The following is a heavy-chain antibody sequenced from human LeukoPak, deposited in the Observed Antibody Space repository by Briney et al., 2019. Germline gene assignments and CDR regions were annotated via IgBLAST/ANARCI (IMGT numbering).Heavy chain of an antibody. D-gene: IGHD2-2*02. V-gene: IGHV4-30-4*08. Sequence: SQTLSLTCTVSGGSISSGDYYWSWIRQPPGKGLEWIGYIYYSGSTYYNPSPKSRVTISVDTSKNQFSLKLSSVTAADTAVYYCASSTVPAAIPYFDYWGQGTLVTVSS. CDR2: IYYSGST. CDR3: ASSTVPAAIPYFDY. CDR1: GGSISSGDYY. J-gene: IGHJ4*02.